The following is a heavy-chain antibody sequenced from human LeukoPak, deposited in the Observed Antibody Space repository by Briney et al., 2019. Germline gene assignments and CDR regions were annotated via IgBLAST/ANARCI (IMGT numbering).Heavy chain of an antibody. D-gene: IGHD3-22*01. CDR3: ARDRYGYSPFDY. CDR2: IYTTGST. CDR1: GGSISNYY. V-gene: IGHV4-4*07. Sequence: SETLSLTCRVSGGSISNYYWSWIRQPAGKGLEWIGRIYTTGSTSYNPSLKSRVTMSVDTSKNQFSLKLSSVTAADTAVYYCARDRYGYSPFDYWGQGTLVTVSS. J-gene: IGHJ4*02.